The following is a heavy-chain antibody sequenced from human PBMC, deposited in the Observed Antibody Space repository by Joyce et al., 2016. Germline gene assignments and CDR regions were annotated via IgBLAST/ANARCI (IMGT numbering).Heavy chain of an antibody. CDR2: INYSGNT. CDR3: ARVPLSSAFDY. CDR1: GGSISDGGYY. V-gene: IGHV4-31*11. D-gene: IGHD1-26*01. J-gene: IGHJ4*02. Sequence: QVQLQESGPGLVQPSQTLSLTCGVSGGSISDGGYYWSWIRQRPGQGLEWIGYINYSGNTYYNPSLKSRLTISIEMSKNQFSLRLTSVTAADTAVYYCARVPLSSAFDYWGQGILVTVSS.